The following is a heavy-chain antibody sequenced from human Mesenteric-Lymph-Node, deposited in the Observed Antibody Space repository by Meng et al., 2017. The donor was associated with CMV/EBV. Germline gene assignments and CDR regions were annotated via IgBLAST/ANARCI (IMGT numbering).Heavy chain of an antibody. CDR1: GGSFSDFF. V-gene: IGHV4-34*01. D-gene: IGHD2-2*01. J-gene: IGHJ4*02. CDR3: ARLSCTRTSCYRKPLDY. CDR2: INHSGTA. Sequence: GSLRLSCAASGGSFSDFFWTWIRQTPGKGLEWIGDINHSGTANYNPSLRSRVTMSIDTSKSQFSLRLGSVTAADAGLYYCARLSCTRTSCYRKPLDYWGQGTLVTVSS.